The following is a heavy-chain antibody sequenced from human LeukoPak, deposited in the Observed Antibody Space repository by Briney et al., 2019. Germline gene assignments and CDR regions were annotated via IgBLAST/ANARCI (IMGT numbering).Heavy chain of an antibody. Sequence: ASVNVSCKASGYRFSDYYIHWVRQAPGQGLEWMGGIKPDSGGTDYAQKFKDRVTVTRDTSISTANMELSGLRFDDTAMYYCVRDKGNNWWYNMDVWGQGTMVTVSS. J-gene: IGHJ6*02. CDR1: GYRFSDYY. V-gene: IGHV1-2*02. D-gene: IGHD2-8*02. CDR2: IKPDSGGT. CDR3: VRDKGNNWWYNMDV.